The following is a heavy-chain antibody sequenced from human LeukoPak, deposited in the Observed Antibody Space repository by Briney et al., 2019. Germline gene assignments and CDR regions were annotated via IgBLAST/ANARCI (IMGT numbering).Heavy chain of an antibody. CDR1: GFTFSSYA. Sequence: GGSLRLSCAASGFTFSSYAMSWVRQAPGKGLEWVANIKQDGSEKYYVDSVKGRFTISRDNAKNSLYLQMNSLRAEDTAVYYCARDGGLGYFDDWGQGTLVTVSS. V-gene: IGHV3-7*01. J-gene: IGHJ4*02. D-gene: IGHD2-15*01. CDR2: IKQDGSEK. CDR3: ARDGGLGYFDD.